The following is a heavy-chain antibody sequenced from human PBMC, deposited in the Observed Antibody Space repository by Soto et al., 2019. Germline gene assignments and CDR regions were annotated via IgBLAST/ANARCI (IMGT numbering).Heavy chain of an antibody. CDR1: GGSISSSSYY. Sequence: SETLSLTCTVSGGSISSSSYYWGWIRQPPGKGLEWIGSIYYSGSTYYNPSLKSRVTISVDTSKNQFSLKLSSVTAADTAVYNCARPVADYYDSSGSWGFDPWGQGTLVTVSS. J-gene: IGHJ5*02. V-gene: IGHV4-39*01. D-gene: IGHD3-22*01. CDR3: ARPVADYYDSSGSWGFDP. CDR2: IYYSGST.